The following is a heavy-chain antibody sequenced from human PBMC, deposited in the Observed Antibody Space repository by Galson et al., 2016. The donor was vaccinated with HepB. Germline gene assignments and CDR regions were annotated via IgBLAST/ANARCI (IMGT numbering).Heavy chain of an antibody. J-gene: IGHJ5*02. V-gene: IGHV3-33*05. CDR3: ARAAGQGYSGSGGRLDL. D-gene: IGHD3-10*01. CDR1: GFTFNVYG. CDR2: ISHDGSNS. Sequence: SLRLSCAASGFTFNVYGMHWVRQAPGRGLEWVASISHDGSNSYHVDSVKGRFTISRDNFKSTLYLQMNSLRGEDTAIYYCARAAGQGYSGSGGRLDLWGLGTLVTVSS.